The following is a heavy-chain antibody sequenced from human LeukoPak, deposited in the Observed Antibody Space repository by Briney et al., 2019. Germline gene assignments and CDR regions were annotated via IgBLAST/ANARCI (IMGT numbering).Heavy chain of an antibody. CDR2: IYTSGST. CDR1: GGSISSYY. V-gene: IGHV4-4*07. D-gene: IGHD2-2*01. J-gene: IGHJ6*03. Sequence: SETLSFTCTVSGGSISSYYWSWIRQPAGKGLEWIGRIYTSGSTNYNPSLKSRVTTSVDTSKTQFSLKLSSVTAADTAVYYCARDEVVVVPAAMVDYYYYYYMDVWGKGTTVTVSS. CDR3: ARDEVVVVPAAMVDYYYYYYMDV.